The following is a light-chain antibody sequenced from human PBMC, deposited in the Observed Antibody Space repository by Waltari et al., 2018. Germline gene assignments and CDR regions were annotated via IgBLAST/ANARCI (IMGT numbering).Light chain of an antibody. CDR1: QSISSS. Sequence: DIQMTQSPSTLSASVGDRVIITCRASQSISSSLAWYQQKPGKAPKLLIYKASTLESGVPSRFSGSGSGTEFTLTINSLQPDDFATYFCQHHDSFPYTFGQGTILEI. V-gene: IGKV1-5*03. J-gene: IGKJ2*01. CDR3: QHHDSFPYT. CDR2: KAS.